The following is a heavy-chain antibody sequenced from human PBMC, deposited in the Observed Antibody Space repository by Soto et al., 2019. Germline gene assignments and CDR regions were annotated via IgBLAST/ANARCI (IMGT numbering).Heavy chain of an antibody. CDR2: IYDSGST. D-gene: IGHD4-17*01. CDR1: GGSISSSNW. J-gene: IGHJ2*01. CDR3: ARDVGDYGGNLGL. V-gene: IGHV4-4*02. Sequence: QVQLQESGPGLVKPSGTLSLTCAVSGGSISSSNWWSWVRQPPGKGLEWIGEIYDSGSTNYNPSLTTRATISVAKSKNQFSLKLSSVTAADTAVYYCARDVGDYGGNLGLWGRGTLVTVSS.